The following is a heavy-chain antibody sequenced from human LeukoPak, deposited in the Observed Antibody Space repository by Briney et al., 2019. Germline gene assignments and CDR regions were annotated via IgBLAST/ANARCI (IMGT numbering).Heavy chain of an antibody. CDR3: ASLPRYCSGGSCYSSRLDPVSLDY. Sequence: VASVKVSCKASGGTFSSYAISWVRQAPGQGLEWMGGIIPIFGTANYAQKFQGRVTITTDESTSTAYMELSSLRSEDTAVYYCASLPRYCSGGSCYSSRLDPVSLDYWGQGTLVTVSS. D-gene: IGHD2-15*01. V-gene: IGHV1-69*05. CDR1: GGTFSSYA. J-gene: IGHJ4*02. CDR2: IIPIFGTA.